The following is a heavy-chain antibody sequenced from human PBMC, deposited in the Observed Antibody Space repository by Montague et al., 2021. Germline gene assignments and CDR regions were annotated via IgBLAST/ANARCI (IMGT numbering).Heavy chain of an antibody. V-gene: IGHV4-59*11. CDR3: ARERDRYYYMDI. CDR1: GGSISGHF. J-gene: IGHJ6*03. CDR2: IYYSGNT. Sequence: SETLSLTCTVSGGSISGHFWSWVRQPPGKGLDYIGYIYYSGNTNYNPSLKSRVTISVDTSKNQFSLKLSSVTAADTAVYYCARERDRYYYMDIWGKGTTITVS.